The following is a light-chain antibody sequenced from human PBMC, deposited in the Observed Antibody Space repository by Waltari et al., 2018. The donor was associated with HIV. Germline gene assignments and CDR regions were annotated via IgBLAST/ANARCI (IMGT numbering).Light chain of an antibody. CDR1: TINYNS. Sequence: QSALTQPASVSGSPGQSVTISCTGPTINYNSVSWYQQHPAKAPKRIIFEGTYRPSGVSNRFSGSQSCNTASLTISGLQGEDEAHYYCSSYTASGSVIFGGVTNLTVL. J-gene: IGLJ2*01. CDR2: EGT. V-gene: IGLV2-14*03. CDR3: SSYTASGSVI.